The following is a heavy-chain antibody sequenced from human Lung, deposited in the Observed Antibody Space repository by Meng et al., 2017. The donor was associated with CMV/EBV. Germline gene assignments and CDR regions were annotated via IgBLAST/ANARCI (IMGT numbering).Heavy chain of an antibody. CDR1: GGSFSGYY. V-gene: IGHV4-34*01. CDR2: INHSGST. CDR3: ARAFGGTIFGVVNYYYGMDV. Sequence: GSLRLXCAVYGGSFSGYYWSWIRQPPGKGLEWIGEINHSGSTNYNPSLKSRVTVSVDTSKNQFSLKLSSVTAADTAAYYCARAFGGTIFGVVNYYYGMDVWGQGTTVTVSS. J-gene: IGHJ6*02. D-gene: IGHD3-3*01.